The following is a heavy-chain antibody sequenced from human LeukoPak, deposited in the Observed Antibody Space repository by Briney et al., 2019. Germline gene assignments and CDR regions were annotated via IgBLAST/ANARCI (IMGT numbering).Heavy chain of an antibody. J-gene: IGHJ4*02. CDR2: IYYSGST. Sequence: PSETLSLTCTVSGGSISSYYWSWLRQPPGKGLEWIGYIYYSGSTNYNPSVKSRVTISVDTSKHQLSLKLTSVTAADTAVYYCARGARVTPFDYWGQGTLVTVSS. D-gene: IGHD2-21*02. CDR3: ARGARVTPFDY. V-gene: IGHV4-59*01. CDR1: GGSISSYY.